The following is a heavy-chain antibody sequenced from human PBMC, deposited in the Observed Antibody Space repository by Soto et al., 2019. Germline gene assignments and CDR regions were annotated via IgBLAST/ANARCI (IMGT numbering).Heavy chain of an antibody. V-gene: IGHV2-5*01. J-gene: IGHJ4*02. CDR3: AHRLGQLAGGFYLDY. D-gene: IGHD6-6*01. Sequence: SGPTLVNPTQTLTLTCPFSGFSLSTSGVGVGWIRQPPGKALEWLALIYWNDDKRYSPSLKSRLTVTKDTSKNHVVLTQTNMDPVDTATYYGAHRLGQLAGGFYLDYWGQGTLVTVSS. CDR1: GFSLSTSGVG. CDR2: IYWNDDK.